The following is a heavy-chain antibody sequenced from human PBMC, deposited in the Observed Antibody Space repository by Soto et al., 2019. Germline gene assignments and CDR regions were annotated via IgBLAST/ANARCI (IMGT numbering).Heavy chain of an antibody. D-gene: IGHD3-22*01. J-gene: IGHJ4*02. CDR3: ARDFYYDSSGYYLDY. CDR1: GFTFSSYA. Sequence: GGSLRLSCAASGFTFSSYAMHWVRQAPGKGLEWVAVISYDGSNKYYADSVKGRFTISRDNSKNTLYLQMNSLRAEDTALYYCARDFYYDSSGYYLDYWGQGTLVTVSS. V-gene: IGHV3-30-3*01. CDR2: ISYDGSNK.